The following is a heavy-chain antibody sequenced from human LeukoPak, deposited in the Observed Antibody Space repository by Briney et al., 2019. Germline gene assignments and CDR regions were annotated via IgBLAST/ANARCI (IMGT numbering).Heavy chain of an antibody. J-gene: IGHJ6*03. CDR2: IYYSGST. V-gene: IGHV4-39*01. Sequence: SSETLSLTCTVSSGSISSSRYYWSWIRQPPGKGLEWIGSIYYSGSTYYNPSLKSRVTISVDTSKNQFSLKLSSVTAADTAVYYCASPLDYDILTGYSRYYYYYYMDVWGKGTTVTVSS. CDR1: SGSISSSRYY. D-gene: IGHD3-9*01. CDR3: ASPLDYDILTGYSRYYYYYYMDV.